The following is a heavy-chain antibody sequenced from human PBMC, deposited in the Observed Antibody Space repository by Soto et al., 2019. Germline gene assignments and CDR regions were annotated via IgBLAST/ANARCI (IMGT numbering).Heavy chain of an antibody. Sequence: WGSLRLSCAASGFTFTRDSMNWVRQAPGKGLEWVSSISSTTSYIYYGDSMKGRCTISRDDAKNSLYLEMNSLRAEDTAVYYCARESGDLTLNFDYWGEGTLVTVSS. J-gene: IGHJ4*02. CDR1: GFTFTRDS. CDR2: ISSTTSYI. D-gene: IGHD3-10*01. CDR3: ARESGDLTLNFDY. V-gene: IGHV3-21*06.